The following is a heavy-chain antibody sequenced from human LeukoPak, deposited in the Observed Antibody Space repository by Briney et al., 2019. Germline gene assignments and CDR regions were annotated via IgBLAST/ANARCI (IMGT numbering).Heavy chain of an antibody. CDR3: ARDRGIAAAGHFDY. D-gene: IGHD6-13*01. Sequence: SETLSLTCAVSGGSISSSNWWSWVRQPPGKGLEWIGEIYHSGSTNYNPSLKSRVTISVDKSKNQFSLKLSSVTAADTAVYYCARDRGIAAAGHFDYWGQGTLVTVSS. V-gene: IGHV4-4*02. CDR2: IYHSGST. CDR1: GGSISSSNW. J-gene: IGHJ4*02.